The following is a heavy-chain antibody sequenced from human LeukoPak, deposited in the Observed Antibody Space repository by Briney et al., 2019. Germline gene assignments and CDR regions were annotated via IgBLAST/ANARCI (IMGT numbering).Heavy chain of an antibody. CDR1: GFSFSSYA. V-gene: IGHV3-21*01. D-gene: IGHD5-24*01. J-gene: IGHJ4*02. Sequence: GSLRLSCAASGFSFSSYAMNWIRQAPGKGLEWVSSISSSGTYIYYADLVEGRFTISRDNSKNSLSLQMNSLRADDTAVYYCARGVGNYRYYFDSWGQGTLVTVSS. CDR3: ARGVGNYRYYFDS. CDR2: ISSSGTYI.